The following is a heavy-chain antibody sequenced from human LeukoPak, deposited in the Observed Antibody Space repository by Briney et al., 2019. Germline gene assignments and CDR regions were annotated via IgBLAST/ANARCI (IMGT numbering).Heavy chain of an antibody. V-gene: IGHV4-34*01. CDR2: INHSGST. CDR3: ARHERSYYYYYGMDV. CDR1: GGSFSGYY. D-gene: IGHD1-1*01. J-gene: IGHJ6*02. Sequence: SETLSLTCAVYGGSFSGYYWSWIRQPPGKGLEWIGEINHSGSTNYNPSLKSRVTISVDTSKNQFSLKLSSVTAADTAVYYCARHERSYYYYYGMDVWGQGTTVTVSS.